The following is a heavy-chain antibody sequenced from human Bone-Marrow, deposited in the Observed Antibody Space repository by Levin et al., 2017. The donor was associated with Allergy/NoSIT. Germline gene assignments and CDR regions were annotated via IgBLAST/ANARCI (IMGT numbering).Heavy chain of an antibody. D-gene: IGHD2-2*01. CDR3: ARTYQSRHWFDH. V-gene: IGHV4-38-2*01. CDR2: IHHSGSA. CDR1: GYSISSGYY. J-gene: IGHJ5*02. Sequence: SQTLSLTCAVSGYSISSGYYWGWIRQPPGKRLEWIGSIHHSGSAYYSASLESRVTISVDTSKNKFSLSQSSVTAADTAVYYCARTYQSRHWFDHWGQGTLVTVSS.